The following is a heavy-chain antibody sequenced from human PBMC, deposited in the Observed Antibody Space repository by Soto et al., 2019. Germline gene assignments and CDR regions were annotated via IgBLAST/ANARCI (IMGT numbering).Heavy chain of an antibody. Sequence: QVQLVQSGAEVKKPGSSVKVSCKASGGTFSSYAISWVRQAPGQGLEWMGGIIPIFGTANYAKKFQGRVTITADESTSTAYMERSSLRSEDTAVNYCARHKTVTSHKYCYQYGMDVWGQGTTVTVSS. CDR1: GGTFSSYA. V-gene: IGHV1-69*12. D-gene: IGHD4-17*01. CDR2: IIPIFGTA. CDR3: ARHKTVTSHKYCYQYGMDV. J-gene: IGHJ6*02.